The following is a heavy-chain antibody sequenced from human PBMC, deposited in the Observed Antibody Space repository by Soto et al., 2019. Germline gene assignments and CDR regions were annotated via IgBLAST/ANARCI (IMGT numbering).Heavy chain of an antibody. D-gene: IGHD2-2*01. V-gene: IGHV4-39*01. CDR2: INYSGTS. Sequence: QLQLQESGPGLVKPSETLSLTCTVSRGSIRDDTYYWGWIRQPPGKGVEWIGSINYSGTSSYNPSLQGRSAMSVDTSQKQLSLRLSSVPAADPAVCYCARPHCPSPNCGPLDPWGQGTLVIVSS. J-gene: IGHJ5*02. CDR3: ARPHCPSPNCGPLDP. CDR1: RGSIRDDTYY.